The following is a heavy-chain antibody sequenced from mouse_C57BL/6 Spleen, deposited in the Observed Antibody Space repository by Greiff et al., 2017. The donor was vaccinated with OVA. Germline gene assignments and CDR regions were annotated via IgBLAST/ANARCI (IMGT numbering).Heavy chain of an antibody. CDR1: GYTFTGYW. D-gene: IGHD2-3*01. CDR2: ILPGSGST. V-gene: IGHV1-9*01. J-gene: IGHJ4*01. Sequence: VMLVESGAELMKPGASVKLSCKATGYTFTGYWIEWVKQRPGHGLEWIGEILPGSGSTNYNEKFKGKATFTADTSSNTAYMQLSSLTTEDSAIYYCARPPVYDGYYDYAMDYWGQGTSVTVSS. CDR3: ARPPVYDGYYDYAMDY.